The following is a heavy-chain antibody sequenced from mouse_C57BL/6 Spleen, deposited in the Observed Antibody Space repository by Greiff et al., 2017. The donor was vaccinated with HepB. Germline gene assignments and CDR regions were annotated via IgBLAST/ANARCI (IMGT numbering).Heavy chain of an antibody. CDR1: GFTFSDYY. J-gene: IGHJ4*01. D-gene: IGHD2-5*01. Sequence: EVKLVESEGGLVQPGSSMKLSCTASGFTFSDYYMAWVRQVPEKGLEWVANINYDGSSTYYLDSLKSRFIISRDNAKNILYLQMSSLKSEDTATYYCARYYSNFWYAMDYWGQGTSVTVSS. CDR3: ARYYSNFWYAMDY. CDR2: INYDGSST. V-gene: IGHV5-16*01.